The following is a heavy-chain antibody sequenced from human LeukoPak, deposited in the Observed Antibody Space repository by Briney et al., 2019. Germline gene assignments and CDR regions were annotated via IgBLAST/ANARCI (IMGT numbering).Heavy chain of an antibody. Sequence: PGGSLRLSCAASRFTFSSYGMHWVRQAPGKGLEWVAFMPYDGNNKYYADSVKGRFTIARDNSKNTLYLQMNSLRAEDTAVYYCVKDGDDSGSYLVYWGQGTLVTVSS. J-gene: IGHJ4*02. D-gene: IGHD1-26*01. V-gene: IGHV3-30*02. CDR1: RFTFSSYG. CDR2: MPYDGNNK. CDR3: VKDGDDSGSYLVY.